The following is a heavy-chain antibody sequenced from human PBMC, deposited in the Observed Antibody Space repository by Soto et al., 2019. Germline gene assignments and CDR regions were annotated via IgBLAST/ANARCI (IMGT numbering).Heavy chain of an antibody. V-gene: IGHV4-30-2*01. J-gene: IGHJ4*02. CDR2: IYHSGST. D-gene: IGHD6-6*01. CDR1: GGSISSGGYS. Sequence: LQLKESGSGLVKPSQTLSLTCAVSGGSISSGGYSCSWIRQPPGKGLEWIGYIYHSGSTYYNPSLKSRVTISVDRSNNQFSLKLSSVTAADTAVYYCARVWGSSSPIFDYWGQGTLVTVSS. CDR3: ARVWGSSSPIFDY.